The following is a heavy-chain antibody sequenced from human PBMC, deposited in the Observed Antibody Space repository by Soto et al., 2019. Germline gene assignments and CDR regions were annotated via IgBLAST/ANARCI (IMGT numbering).Heavy chain of an antibody. CDR2: ISGSGGST. CDR3: AKDHGMDV. J-gene: IGHJ6*02. V-gene: IGHV3-23*01. Sequence: GALRLSCVASGFTFSDYAMAWVRQSPGKGLEWVSSISGSGGSTYYVDSVKGRFTISRDNSKNTVFLQMNSLRAEDTAVYYCAKDHGMDVWGQGATVTVSS. CDR1: GFTFSDYA.